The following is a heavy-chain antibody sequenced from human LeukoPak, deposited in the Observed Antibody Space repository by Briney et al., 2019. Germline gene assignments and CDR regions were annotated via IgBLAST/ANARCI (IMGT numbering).Heavy chain of an antibody. Sequence: SETLSLTCTVSGGSITTYYWSWIRQPPGKGLEWIGYIYYRGNTNYNPSLKSRVTMAVDTSKNQFSLKVSSVTAADTAVYYCARAGNNWSFDYWGQGTLVTVSS. J-gene: IGHJ4*02. CDR3: ARAGNNWSFDY. CDR1: GGSITTYY. CDR2: IYYRGNT. D-gene: IGHD1-1*01. V-gene: IGHV4-59*01.